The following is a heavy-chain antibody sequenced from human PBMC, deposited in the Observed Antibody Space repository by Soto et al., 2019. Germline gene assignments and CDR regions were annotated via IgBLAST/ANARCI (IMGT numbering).Heavy chain of an antibody. Sequence: SLNLSCESAGFTFSSYGIHWVRQAPGKGLECVAVIWYDGSNKYYGDSVKGRFTISRDNTKDTVYLQMNSMRAEDTGVYYCEGEGSEQTGSLDCWGQGT. CDR1: GFTFSSYG. CDR2: IWYDGSNK. J-gene: IGHJ4*02. V-gene: IGHV3-33*01. D-gene: IGHD1-1*01. CDR3: EGEGSEQTGSLDC.